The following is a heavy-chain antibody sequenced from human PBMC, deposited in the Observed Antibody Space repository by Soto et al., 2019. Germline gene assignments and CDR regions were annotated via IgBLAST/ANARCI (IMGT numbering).Heavy chain of an antibody. CDR1: GGSISSYY. D-gene: IGHD2-15*01. V-gene: IGHV4-59*08. Sequence: SETLSLTCTVSGGSISSYYWSWIRQPPGKGLEWIGYIYYSGSTNYNPSLKSRVTISVDTSKNQFSLKLSSVTAADTAVYYCARSFDCSGGSCYYSYYYYYMDVWGKGTTVTVSS. CDR2: IYYSGST. J-gene: IGHJ6*03. CDR3: ARSFDCSGGSCYYSYYYYYMDV.